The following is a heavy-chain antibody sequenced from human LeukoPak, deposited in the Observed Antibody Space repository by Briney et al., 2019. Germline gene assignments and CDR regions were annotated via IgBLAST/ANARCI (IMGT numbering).Heavy chain of an antibody. Sequence: GGSLRLSCAASGSTFSSYALSWVRQAPGKGLEWVSAISGSGDSTYYADSVKGRFTVSRDNSKNTLYLQMNSLRAEDTAVYYCAKAPPRASLDAFDIWGQGTMVTVSS. J-gene: IGHJ3*02. D-gene: IGHD1-26*01. CDR2: ISGSGDST. V-gene: IGHV3-23*01. CDR1: GSTFSSYA. CDR3: AKAPPRASLDAFDI.